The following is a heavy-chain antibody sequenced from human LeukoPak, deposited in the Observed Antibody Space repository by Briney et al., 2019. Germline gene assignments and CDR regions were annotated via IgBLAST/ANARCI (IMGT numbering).Heavy chain of an antibody. CDR2: IWYDGSNK. Sequence: GTSLRLSCAASGFIFSSYSMNWVRQAPGKGLEWVAIIWYDGSNKFYADSVQGRFTISRDNSKNTLYLQMNSLRPEDTAVYYCAGSTITTRGVGDFDIWGPGTVVTVPS. CDR1: GFIFSSYS. J-gene: IGHJ3*02. V-gene: IGHV3-33*01. CDR3: AGSTITTRGVGDFDI. D-gene: IGHD1-26*01.